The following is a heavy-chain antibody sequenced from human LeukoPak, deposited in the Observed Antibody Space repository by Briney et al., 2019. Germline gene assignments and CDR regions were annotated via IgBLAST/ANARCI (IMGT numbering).Heavy chain of an antibody. CDR1: GGSVSSASYY. CDR3: ARGLRTERYFDL. Sequence: SETLSLTCTVSGGSVSSASYYWSWIRQPPGKGLEWIGNNYYSGSTNYNPSLKSRVTISLDTSKKEFSLKLSSVTAADTAVYYCARGLRTERYFDLWGRGTLVTVSS. CDR2: NYYSGST. D-gene: IGHD1-14*01. V-gene: IGHV4-61*01. J-gene: IGHJ2*01.